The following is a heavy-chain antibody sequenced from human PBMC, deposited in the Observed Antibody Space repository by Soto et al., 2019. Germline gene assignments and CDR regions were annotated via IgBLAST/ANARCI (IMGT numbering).Heavy chain of an antibody. CDR3: ARHYYLSSSCDPTFDY. J-gene: IGHJ4*02. CDR2: IYYSGST. CDR1: GGSISSYY. D-gene: IGHD6-13*01. V-gene: IGHV4-59*08. Sequence: SETLSLTCTGSGGSISSYYWSWIRQPPGKGLEWIGYIYYSGSTNYNPSLKSRVTISVDTSKNQFSLKLSSVTAADTAVYYCARHYYLSSSCDPTFDYWGQGTLVPVSS.